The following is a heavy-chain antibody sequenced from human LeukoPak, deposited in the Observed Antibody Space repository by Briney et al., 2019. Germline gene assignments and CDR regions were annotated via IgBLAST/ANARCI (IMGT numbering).Heavy chain of an antibody. CDR1: GGSISSGDYY. J-gene: IGHJ4*02. Sequence: SQTLSLTCTVSGGSISSGDYYWSWIRQPPGKGLEWIGYIYYSGSTYYNPSLKSRVTISVDTSKNQFSLKLSSVTAADTAVYYCARAPIVATFFDYWAQEPLVTVSS. CDR3: ARAPIVATFFDY. CDR2: IYYSGST. V-gene: IGHV4-30-4*01. D-gene: IGHD5-12*01.